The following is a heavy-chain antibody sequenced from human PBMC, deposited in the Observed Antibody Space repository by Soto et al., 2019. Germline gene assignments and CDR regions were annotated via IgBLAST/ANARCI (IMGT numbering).Heavy chain of an antibody. J-gene: IGHJ4*02. CDR2: ISGDGRTT. CDR3: ARGGPNCSSSSCSFDF. D-gene: IGHD2-2*01. Sequence: GVSLRLSCAASGFTFSSHWMNWVRQAPGKGLVWVSRISGDGRTTSHADSVKGRFTISRDNAKNTLYLQVNSLRVEDTAVYYCARGGPNCSSSSCSFDFWGQGTLVTVSS. V-gene: IGHV3-74*01. CDR1: GFTFSSHW.